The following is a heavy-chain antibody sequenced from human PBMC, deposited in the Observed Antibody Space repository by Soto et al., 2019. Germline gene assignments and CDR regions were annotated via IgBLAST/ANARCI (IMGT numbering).Heavy chain of an antibody. CDR3: AREQHYYGMDV. J-gene: IGHJ6*02. D-gene: IGHD1-1*01. Sequence: QLQLQESGSGPVKPSQTLSLTCAVSGGSISSGGYSWSWIRQPPGKGLEWIGYIYHSGSTYYNPSLKSRVTISVDRSKNQFSLKLSSVTAADTAVYYCAREQHYYGMDVWGQGTTVTVSS. CDR1: GGSISSGGYS. V-gene: IGHV4-30-2*01. CDR2: IYHSGST.